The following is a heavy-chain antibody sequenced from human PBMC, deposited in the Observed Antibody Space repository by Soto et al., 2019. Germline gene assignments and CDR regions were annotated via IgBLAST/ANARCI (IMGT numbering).Heavy chain of an antibody. CDR2: IKYSGTT. CDR1: GGSISSSRCH. V-gene: IGHV4-39*07. J-gene: IGHJ6*02. D-gene: IGHD3-3*01. CDR3: ARYYDFWSGYLGSYYYYRMDV. Sequence: ASETLSLTCTVSGGSISSSRCHWGWIRQPRGEGLEWIASIKYSGTTFYNPSLNSRVTISVDTSKNQFSLKLSSVTAADTAVYYCARYYDFWSGYLGSYYYYRMDVWGQGTTVTVSS.